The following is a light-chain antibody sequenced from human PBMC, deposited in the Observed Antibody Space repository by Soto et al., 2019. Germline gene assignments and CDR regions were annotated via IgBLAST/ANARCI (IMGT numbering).Light chain of an antibody. CDR3: ASFRSGTILV. J-gene: IGLJ6*01. CDR1: SSNIGSNT. CDR2: EVN. V-gene: IGLV1-44*01. Sequence: QSVLTQPPSASGTPGQRVTISCSGSSSNIGSNTVNRYQQLPGTAPRLLIYEVNNRPSGVSKRFSGSKAGNTASLTISGLLDDDEADYFCASFRSGTILVFGSGTKV.